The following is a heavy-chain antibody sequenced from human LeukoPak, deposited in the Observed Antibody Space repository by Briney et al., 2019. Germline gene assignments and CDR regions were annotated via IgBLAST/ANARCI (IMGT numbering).Heavy chain of an antibody. CDR3: ARDTLDSVTTSHY. V-gene: IGHV1-69*04. CDR2: IIPILGIA. J-gene: IGHJ4*02. D-gene: IGHD4-17*01. Sequence: GASVKVSCKASGGTFSSYAISWVRQAPGQGLEWMGRIIPILGIANYAQKFQGRVTITADKSTSTAYMELSSLRSEDTAVYYCARDTLDSVTTSHYWGQGTLVTVSS. CDR1: GGTFSSYA.